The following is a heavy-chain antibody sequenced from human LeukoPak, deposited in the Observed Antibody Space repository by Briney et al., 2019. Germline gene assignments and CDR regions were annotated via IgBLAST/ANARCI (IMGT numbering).Heavy chain of an antibody. Sequence: ASVKVSCKASGYTFTSYGISWVRQAPGQGLEWMGWINTYNGNTLYAQKLQGRVTIAADTSTSTAYMELKSLRSDDTAVYYCATGSTNDAFDIWGQGTMVTVSS. CDR3: ATGSTNDAFDI. J-gene: IGHJ3*02. CDR2: INTYNGNT. CDR1: GYTFTSYG. V-gene: IGHV1-18*01. D-gene: IGHD2-2*01.